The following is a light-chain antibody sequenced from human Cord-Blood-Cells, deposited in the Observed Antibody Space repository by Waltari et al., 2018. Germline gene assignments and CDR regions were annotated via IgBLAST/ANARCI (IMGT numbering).Light chain of an antibody. CDR2: SNN. V-gene: IGLV1-44*01. Sequence: QSVLTQPPSASGTPGQRVTIPCSASSSNIGSKTVTWYQQRPGTAPKPLTYSNNQRPSGVPDRVSGSKSGTSASLAISGLQSEDEADYYCAAWDDSLNGPVFGGGTKLTVL. CDR3: AAWDDSLNGPV. J-gene: IGLJ3*02. CDR1: SSNIGSKT.